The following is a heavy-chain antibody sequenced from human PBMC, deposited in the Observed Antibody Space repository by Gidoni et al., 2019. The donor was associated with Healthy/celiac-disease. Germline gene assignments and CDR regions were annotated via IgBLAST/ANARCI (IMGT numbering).Heavy chain of an antibody. CDR1: YA. CDR3: ARVLRCLEWSPGFDY. D-gene: IGHD3-3*01. Sequence: YAMHWVRQAPGKGLEWVAVISYDGSNKYYADSVKGRFTISRDNSKNTLYLQMNSLRAEDTAVYYCARVLRCLEWSPGFDYWGQGTLVTVSS. V-gene: IGHV3-30-3*01. J-gene: IGHJ4*02. CDR2: ISYDGSNK.